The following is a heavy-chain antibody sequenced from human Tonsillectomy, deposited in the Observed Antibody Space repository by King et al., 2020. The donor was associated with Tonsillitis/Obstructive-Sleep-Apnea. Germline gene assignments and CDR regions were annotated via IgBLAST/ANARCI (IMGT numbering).Heavy chain of an antibody. CDR3: AKDTWGVPADNGWFDL. J-gene: IGHJ5*02. V-gene: IGHV3-23*04. Sequence: VQLVESGGGLVQPGGSLRLSCAASGFTFSSCAMNWVRQAPGKGLEWVSGISDSGGRTYSADPVKGRFTISRDNSKNTLYLQMNRLRAEETAVYYCAKDTWGVPADNGWFDLWGQGTLVTVSS. CDR2: ISDSGGRT. D-gene: IGHD2-2*01. CDR1: GFTFSSCA.